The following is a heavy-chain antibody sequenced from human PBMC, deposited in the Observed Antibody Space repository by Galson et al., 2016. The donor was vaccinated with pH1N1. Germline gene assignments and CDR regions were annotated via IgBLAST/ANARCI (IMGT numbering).Heavy chain of an antibody. CDR2: IFGSAAKT. CDR1: GFTFSDYV. Sequence: SLRLSCAASGFTFSDYVMTWVRQAPGKGLEWVSAIFGSAAKTFYADSVMGRFPIPNDNSKNTLYLQMPSLRVEDTAIYYCAKAHPSEGWPALDPWGQGTLVTVSS. CDR3: AKAHPSEGWPALDP. J-gene: IGHJ5*02. D-gene: IGHD2-15*01. V-gene: IGHV3-23*01.